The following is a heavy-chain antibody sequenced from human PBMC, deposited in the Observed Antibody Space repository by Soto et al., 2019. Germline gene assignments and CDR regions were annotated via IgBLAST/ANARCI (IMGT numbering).Heavy chain of an antibody. J-gene: IGHJ4*02. CDR2: IYHSGST. CDR3: ARDKITGLFDY. CDR1: GDSINSSNW. D-gene: IGHD2-8*02. V-gene: IGHV4-4*02. Sequence: SETLSLTCAVSGDSINSSNWWSWVRQPPGKGLEWIGKIYHSGSTNYNPSLKSRVTISVDTSKNQFSLKLTSVTAADTAVYYCARDKITGLFDYWGQGTLVTVSS.